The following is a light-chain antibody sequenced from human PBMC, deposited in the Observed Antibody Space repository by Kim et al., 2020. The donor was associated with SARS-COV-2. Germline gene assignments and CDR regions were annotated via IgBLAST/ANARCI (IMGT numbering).Light chain of an antibody. CDR2: EDN. CDR3: KSYDSRDWV. CDR1: SGSIVHNY. Sequence: NFMLTQPHSVSESPGKTVAISCTRSSGSIVHNYVQWYQQRPGRAPITVIYEDNRRPSGVPDRFSGSIDSSSNSASLTISGLKTEDEADYYCKSYDSRDWVFGGGTQLTVL. V-gene: IGLV6-57*04. J-gene: IGLJ3*02.